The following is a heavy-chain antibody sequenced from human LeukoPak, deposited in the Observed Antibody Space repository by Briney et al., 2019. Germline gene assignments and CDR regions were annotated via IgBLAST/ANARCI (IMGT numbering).Heavy chain of an antibody. J-gene: IGHJ1*01. CDR1: GFTVSSTY. Sequence: GGSLRLSCVASGFTVSSTYMSCVRQAPGKGLEWVSVIYSGGGTNYADSVKGRFTISRDNSKNTVFLQVNRLRAEDTAVYYCARGLRAEPATFEYFHYWGQGTLVTVSS. V-gene: IGHV3-53*01. D-gene: IGHD2-15*01. CDR2: IYSGGGT. CDR3: ARGLRAEPATFEYFHY.